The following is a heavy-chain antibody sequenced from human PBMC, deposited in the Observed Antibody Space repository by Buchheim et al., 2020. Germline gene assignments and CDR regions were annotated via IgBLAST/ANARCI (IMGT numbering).Heavy chain of an antibody. D-gene: IGHD6-19*01. Sequence: QVHLQESGPGLVKPSETLSLTCTVSGGSISSYYWSWIRQPPGKGLEWIGYIYYSGSTNYNPSLKSRVTISVDKSKNQFSMKLTSLTAADTAMYYCARGLRGGSGWYYFDYWGQGTL. CDR2: IYYSGST. V-gene: IGHV4-59*01. CDR1: GGSISSYY. CDR3: ARGLRGGSGWYYFDY. J-gene: IGHJ4*02.